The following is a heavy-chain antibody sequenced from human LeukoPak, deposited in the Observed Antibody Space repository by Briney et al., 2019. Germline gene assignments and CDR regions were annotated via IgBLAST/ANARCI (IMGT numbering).Heavy chain of an antibody. D-gene: IGHD3-3*01. CDR1: GGSTISYY. CDR3: ARAQLYYTYFDY. J-gene: IGHJ4*02. Sequence: PSETLSLTCIVSGGSTISYYWSWIRQPAGKGLGWIGRIYTSGSTNYNPSLKSRVTISVDTSKNQFSLKLSSVTAADTAVYYCARAQLYYTYFDYWGQGTLVTVSS. V-gene: IGHV4-4*07. CDR2: IYTSGST.